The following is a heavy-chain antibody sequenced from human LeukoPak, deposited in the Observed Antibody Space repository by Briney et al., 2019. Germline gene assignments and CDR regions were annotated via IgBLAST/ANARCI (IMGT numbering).Heavy chain of an antibody. V-gene: IGHV1-18*04. Sequence: ASVKVSCKASGYTFTSYGISWVRQAPGQGLEWMGWISAYNGNTNYAQKLQGRVTMTTDTSTSTAYMELRSLKSDDTAVYYCARTLSHYGDYFFDYWGQGTLVTVSS. J-gene: IGHJ4*02. CDR2: ISAYNGNT. D-gene: IGHD4-17*01. CDR1: GYTFTSYG. CDR3: ARTLSHYGDYFFDY.